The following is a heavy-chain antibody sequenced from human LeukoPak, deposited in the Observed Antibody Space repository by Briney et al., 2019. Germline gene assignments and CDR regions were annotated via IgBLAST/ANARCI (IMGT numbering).Heavy chain of an antibody. CDR3: ARNYCSGGSCYSNFDY. D-gene: IGHD2-15*01. Sequence: SETLSLTCTVSGGSNRSSNYYWGWIRQPPGKGLEWIVSIHYRGSTYYNTSLKSRVTISVDTSKNQFSLKLSSVTAADTAVYYCARNYCSGGSCYSNFDYWGQGTLVTVSS. CDR1: GGSNRSSNYY. J-gene: IGHJ4*02. CDR2: IHYRGST. V-gene: IGHV4-39*01.